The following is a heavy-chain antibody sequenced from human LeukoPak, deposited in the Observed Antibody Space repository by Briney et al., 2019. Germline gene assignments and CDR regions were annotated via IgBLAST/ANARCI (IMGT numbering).Heavy chain of an antibody. J-gene: IGHJ6*03. Sequence: GGSLRLSCAASGFDFSTYGMHWVRQAPGKGLEWVSGIGGSGGTTYYADSVKGRFAISRDNSKNTLYLQMNSLRAEDTAKYYCAKASADFWSGYYYYYMDVWGKGTTVTVSS. CDR3: AKASADFWSGYYYYYMDV. D-gene: IGHD3-3*01. CDR2: IGGSGGTT. V-gene: IGHV3-23*01. CDR1: GFDFSTYG.